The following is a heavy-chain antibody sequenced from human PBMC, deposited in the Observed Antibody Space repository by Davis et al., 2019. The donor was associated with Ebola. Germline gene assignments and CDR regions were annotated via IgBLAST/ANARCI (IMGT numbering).Heavy chain of an antibody. Sequence: MPSETLSLTCTVSGGPINTYYWSWIRQPPGKGLEWIGYIYYSGTTYYNPSLKSRVTMSVDTSKNQFSLEVSSVTAADTAVYHCAREQIVGAMMFDIWGQGTPVTVSS. D-gene: IGHD1-26*01. CDR1: GGPINTYY. J-gene: IGHJ4*02. CDR2: IYYSGTT. V-gene: IGHV4-59*12. CDR3: AREQIVGAMMFDI.